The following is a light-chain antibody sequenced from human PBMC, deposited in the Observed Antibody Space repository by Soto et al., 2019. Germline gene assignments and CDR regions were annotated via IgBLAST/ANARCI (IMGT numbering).Light chain of an antibody. Sequence: EIVLTQSPGTLSLSPGERATLSCRASQSVSSSYLAWYQQKPGQAPRLLIYGASSRATGIPDRFSGSGSGTDFTLTINRLEPEDFAVYYCQHYGPSFLLTFGGGTKVEI. V-gene: IGKV3-20*01. CDR3: QHYGPSFLLT. J-gene: IGKJ4*01. CDR1: QSVSSSY. CDR2: GAS.